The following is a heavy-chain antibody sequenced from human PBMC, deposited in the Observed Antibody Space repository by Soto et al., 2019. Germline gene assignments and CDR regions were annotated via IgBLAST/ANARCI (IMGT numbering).Heavy chain of an antibody. V-gene: IGHV3-7*04. J-gene: IGHJ4*02. CDR1: GFTYNSYS. CDR3: ARAPSWYNFDY. Sequence: PGESLSLSCADSGFTYNSYSMNWVRQAPGKGLEWVANIRQDGGAKDYVDSVKGRFTISRDNAKNSQYLLMNSLRVEDTAVYYCARAPSWYNFDYWGQGT. D-gene: IGHD6-13*01. CDR2: IRQDGGAK.